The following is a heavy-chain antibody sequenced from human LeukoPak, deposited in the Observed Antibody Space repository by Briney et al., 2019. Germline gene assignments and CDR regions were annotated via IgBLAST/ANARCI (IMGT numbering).Heavy chain of an antibody. D-gene: IGHD4-17*01. Sequence: QPGGSLRLSCAASGFTFSSYAMSWVRQAPGKGLEWVSAISGSGGSTYYADSVKGRFTISRDNSKNTLYLQMNSLRAEDTAVYYCAKSRYEFYGDIYYFDYWGQGTLVTVSS. J-gene: IGHJ4*02. CDR3: AKSRYEFYGDIYYFDY. CDR2: ISGSGGST. CDR1: GFTFSSYA. V-gene: IGHV3-23*01.